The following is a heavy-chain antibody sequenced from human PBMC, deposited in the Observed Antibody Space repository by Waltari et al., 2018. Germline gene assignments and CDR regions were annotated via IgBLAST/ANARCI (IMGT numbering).Heavy chain of an antibody. CDR2: IYPGDSNT. V-gene: IGHV5-51*01. D-gene: IGHD6-19*01. Sequence: GWVRQMPGKGLEWMGIIYPGDSNTRYSPSFQGQVTISVDKSISTAYLQWSNLKASDTAMYYCARLSGSGMEPGFDPWGQGTLVSVSS. J-gene: IGHJ5*02. CDR3: ARLSGSGMEPGFDP.